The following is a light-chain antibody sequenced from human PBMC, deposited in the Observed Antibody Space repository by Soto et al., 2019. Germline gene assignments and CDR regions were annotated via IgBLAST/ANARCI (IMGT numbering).Light chain of an antibody. V-gene: IGKV1-5*03. Sequence: DIQMTQSPSTLSASVGDRVTITCWAGRSVSSWLAWYQQKPGKAPKLLIYKASTLESGVPSRFSGSGSGTEFTLTISSLQPDDFATYYCQQYGNYWTFGQGTTVEI. CDR3: QQYGNYWT. J-gene: IGKJ1*01. CDR2: KAS. CDR1: RSVSSW.